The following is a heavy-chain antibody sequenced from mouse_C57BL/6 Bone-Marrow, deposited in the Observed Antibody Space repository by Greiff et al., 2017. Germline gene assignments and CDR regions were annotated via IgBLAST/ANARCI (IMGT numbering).Heavy chain of an antibody. D-gene: IGHD2-4*01. CDR3: ARDDYDVVDY. CDR2: INPNNGGT. Sequence: EVQLQQSGPELVKPGASVKISCKASGYTFTDYYMNWVKQSHGKSLEWIGDINPNNGGTSYNQKFKGKATLTVDKSSSTAYMELRSLTSEDSAVYYCARDDYDVVDYWGQGTTLTVSS. V-gene: IGHV1-26*01. CDR1: GYTFTDYY. J-gene: IGHJ2*01.